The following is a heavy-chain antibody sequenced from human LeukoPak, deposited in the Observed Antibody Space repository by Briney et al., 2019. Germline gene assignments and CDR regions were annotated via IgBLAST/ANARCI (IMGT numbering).Heavy chain of an antibody. Sequence: GGSLRLSCAASGFSFSTYAMSWVRQAPGKGLEWVSAISGSKATTYYADSVKGRFTISRDNSKNTLYLQMGSLRAEDTAIYYCAKGRFYYYGSGSYGLDSWGQGALVTVSS. CDR2: ISGSKATT. J-gene: IGHJ4*02. D-gene: IGHD3-10*01. CDR1: GFSFSTYA. CDR3: AKGRFYYYGSGSYGLDS. V-gene: IGHV3-23*01.